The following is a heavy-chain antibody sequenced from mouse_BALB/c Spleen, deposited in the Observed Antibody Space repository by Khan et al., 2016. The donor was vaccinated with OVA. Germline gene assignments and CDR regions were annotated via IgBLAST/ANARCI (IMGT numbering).Heavy chain of an antibody. J-gene: IGHJ3*01. CDR2: IDPFSGGS. CDR3: TRQGYVAWFTY. Sequence: EVQLQQSGPELMKPRASVKISCKASGYSFTSYYIHWVMQRHGESLEWIGYIDPFSGGSTYNQKFKVKATLTVDKSSSTAYIHLSNLTSEDSSVYYCTRQGYVAWFTYWGQGTLVTASA. CDR1: GYSFTSYY. D-gene: IGHD2-2*01. V-gene: IGHV1S135*01.